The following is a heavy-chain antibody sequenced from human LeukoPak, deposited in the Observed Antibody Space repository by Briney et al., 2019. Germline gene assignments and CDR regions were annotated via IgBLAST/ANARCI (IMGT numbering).Heavy chain of an antibody. D-gene: IGHD2-21*01. CDR2: IIPILGIA. J-gene: IGHJ6*03. V-gene: IGHV1-69*04. CDR3: ARAPVLRVRSYYMDV. CDR1: GYTFTSYA. Sequence: SVKVSCKASGYTFTSYAISWVRQAPGQGLEWMGRIIPILGIANYAQKFQGRVTITADESTSTAYMELSSLRSEDTAVYYCARAPVLRVRSYYMDVWGKGTTVTVSS.